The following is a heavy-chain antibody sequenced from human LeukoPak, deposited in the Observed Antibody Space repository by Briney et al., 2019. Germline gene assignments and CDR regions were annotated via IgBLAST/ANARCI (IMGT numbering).Heavy chain of an antibody. J-gene: IGHJ4*02. CDR2: IYSGGST. V-gene: IGHV3-66*01. CDR3: ATKPYGSGSFDY. CDR1: GFTVSSNY. D-gene: IGHD3-10*01. Sequence: GRSLRLSCAASGFTVSSNYMSWVRQAPGKGLEWVSVIYSGGSTYYADSVKGRFTISRDNSKNTLYLQMNGLRAEDTAVYYCATKPYGSGSFDYWGQGTLVTVSS.